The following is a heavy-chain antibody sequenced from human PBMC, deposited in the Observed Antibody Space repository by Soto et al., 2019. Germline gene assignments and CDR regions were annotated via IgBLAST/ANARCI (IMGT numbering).Heavy chain of an antibody. CDR2: ISSGSATI. D-gene: IGHD6-6*01. V-gene: IGHV3-48*02. CDR1: GFTFSSYS. CDR3: ARDSASYSSSSGSYWYFDL. Sequence: EVQLVESGGGLVQPGGSLRLSCAASGFTFSSYSMNWVRQAPGKGLEWVSYISSGSATIYYADSVKGRFTISRDNAKNSLCLQVDSLTDEDTAVYYCARDSASYSSSSGSYWYFDLWGRGTLVTVSS. J-gene: IGHJ2*01.